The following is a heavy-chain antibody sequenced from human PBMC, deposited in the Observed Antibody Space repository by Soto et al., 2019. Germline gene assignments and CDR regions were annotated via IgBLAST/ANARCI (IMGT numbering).Heavy chain of an antibody. CDR2: ISYDGTNK. CDR1: GFTFSTYG. CDR3: AKDLQSYGDYDYYCYGMDV. J-gene: IGHJ6*02. Sequence: QVQLVESGGGEVQPGRSLTISCAASGFTFSTYGMHWVRQTPGKGLEWVAVISYDGTNKFYSDSVKGRFTISRDNFMNTLTLQMNSLRADDTAVYSCAKDLQSYGDYDYYCYGMDVWGLGTRVTVSS. V-gene: IGHV3-30*18. D-gene: IGHD4-17*01.